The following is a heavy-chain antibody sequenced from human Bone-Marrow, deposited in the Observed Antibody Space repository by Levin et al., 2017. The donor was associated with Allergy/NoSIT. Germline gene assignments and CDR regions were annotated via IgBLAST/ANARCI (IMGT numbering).Heavy chain of an antibody. CDR3: ARVGHVRESSGTSWYSFSYYYMDV. V-gene: IGHV4-61*02. CDR2: IYTSGST. CDR1: GGSISSGNYY. J-gene: IGHJ6*03. D-gene: IGHD2-2*02. Sequence: PSETLSLTCTVSGGSISSGNYYWSWIRQPAGERLEWIGRIYTSGSTNYNPSLKSRVTISLDTSKNQFSLKLTSVTAADTAMSYCARVGHVRESSGTSWYSFSYYYMDVWGKGTTVTVSS.